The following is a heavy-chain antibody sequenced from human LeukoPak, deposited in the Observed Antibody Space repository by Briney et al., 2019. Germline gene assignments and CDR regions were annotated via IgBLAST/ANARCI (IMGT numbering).Heavy chain of an antibody. CDR1: GGTFSSYA. CDR2: MNPNSGNT. D-gene: IGHD6-19*01. CDR3: ARGSGLSSSGWGQNDY. V-gene: IGHV1-8*02. J-gene: IGHJ4*02. Sequence: ASVKVSCKASGGTFSSYAINWVRQATGQGLEWMGWMNPNSGNTGYAQKFQGRVTMTRNTSISTAYMELSSLRSEDTAVYYCARGSGLSSSGWGQNDYWGQGTLVTVSS.